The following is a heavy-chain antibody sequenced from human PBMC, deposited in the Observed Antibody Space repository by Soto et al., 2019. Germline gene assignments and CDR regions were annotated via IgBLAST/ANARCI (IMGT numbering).Heavy chain of an antibody. Sequence: SETLSLTCTVSGGSISSYYWSWIRQPPGKGLEWIGYIYYSGSTNCNPSLKSRVTISIDTSKNQFSLKLNSMTAADTAVYYCARVPDYWGQGILVTVSS. CDR2: IYYSGST. V-gene: IGHV4-59*12. J-gene: IGHJ4*02. CDR1: GGSISSYY. D-gene: IGHD2-2*01. CDR3: ARVPDY.